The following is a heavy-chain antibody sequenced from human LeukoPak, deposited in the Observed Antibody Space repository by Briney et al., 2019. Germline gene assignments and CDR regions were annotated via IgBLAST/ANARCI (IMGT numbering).Heavy chain of an antibody. D-gene: IGHD2-2*01. CDR1: GYTFTSYD. Sequence: AAVKVSCKASGYTFTSYDINWVRQATGQGLEWMGWMNPNSGNTGYAQKFQGRVTITRNTSISTAYMELSSLRSDDTAVYYCARDVGEYCSSVSCYASDYWGQGTLVTVSS. V-gene: IGHV1-8*03. CDR3: ARDVGEYCSSVSCYASDY. J-gene: IGHJ4*02. CDR2: MNPNSGNT.